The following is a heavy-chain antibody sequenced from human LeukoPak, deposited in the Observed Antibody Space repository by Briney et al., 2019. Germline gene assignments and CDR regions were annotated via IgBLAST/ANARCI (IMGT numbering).Heavy chain of an antibody. CDR3: AKGHYYDSSGGDYFAY. D-gene: IGHD3-22*01. J-gene: IGHJ4*02. CDR2: ISPKNGAT. CDR1: GYTFTSYD. Sequence: ASVKVSCKASGYTFTSYDINWVRQATGQGLEWMGWISPKNGATRYAQSFQGRVTMTRDTSKNTVYMELRSLRSDDTAVYYCAKGHYYDSSGGDYFAYWGQGTLVTVSS. V-gene: IGHV1-8*02.